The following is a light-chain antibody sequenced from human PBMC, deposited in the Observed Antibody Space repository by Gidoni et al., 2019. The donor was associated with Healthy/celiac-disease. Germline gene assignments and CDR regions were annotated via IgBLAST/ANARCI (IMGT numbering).Light chain of an antibody. CDR3: QQRSNWPPWT. CDR1: QIVSSY. J-gene: IGKJ1*01. CDR2: DAS. V-gene: IGKV3-11*01. Sequence: EIVLTQSPATLSLSPGERATLSCRASQIVSSYLAWHQQKPGQAPRLLIYDASNRATGIPARFSGSGSGTDFTLTISSLDPEDFAVYYCQQRSNWPPWTFGQGTKVEIK.